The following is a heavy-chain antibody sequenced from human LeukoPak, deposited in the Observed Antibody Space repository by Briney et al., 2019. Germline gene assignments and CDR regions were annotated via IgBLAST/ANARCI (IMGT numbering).Heavy chain of an antibody. J-gene: IGHJ3*02. CDR1: GGSISSYY. CDR3: ARLQVIGDYGHPSNAFDI. V-gene: IGHV4-59*08. CDR2: IYYSGST. D-gene: IGHD4-17*01. Sequence: PSETLSLTCTVSGGSISSYYWSWIRQPPGKGLEWIGYIYYSGSTNYNPSLKSRVTISVDTSKNQFSLKLSSVTAADTAVYYCARLQVIGDYGHPSNAFDIWGQGTMVTVSS.